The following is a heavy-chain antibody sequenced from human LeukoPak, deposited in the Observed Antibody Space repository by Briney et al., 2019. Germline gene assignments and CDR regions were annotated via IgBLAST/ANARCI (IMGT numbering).Heavy chain of an antibody. J-gene: IGHJ3*02. D-gene: IGHD3-22*01. CDR2: VNPHSGGT. CDR3: ARGPYSYDSSGAFDI. Sequence: ASVKVSCKASGYTFTDYYIHWVRLAPGRGLEWMGWVNPHSGGTNYAQKFHGRVTMTRETSITTAYMELRSLRSDDTAVYFCARGPYSYDSSGAFDIWGQGTMVTVSS. CDR1: GYTFTDYY. V-gene: IGHV1-2*02.